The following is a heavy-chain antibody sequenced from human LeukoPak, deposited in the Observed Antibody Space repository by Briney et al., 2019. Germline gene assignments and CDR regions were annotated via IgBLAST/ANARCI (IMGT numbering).Heavy chain of an antibody. D-gene: IGHD6-19*01. CDR2: ISAYNGNT. V-gene: IGHV1-18*01. CDR1: GYSFISYG. Sequence: GASVKVSCKASGYSFISYGINWVRQAPGQGLEWMGWISAYNGNTNYAQKLQGRVTMTTDTSTSTAYMELRSLRSDDTAVYYCARRANKGSGWSDAFDIWGQGTMVTVSS. CDR3: ARRANKGSGWSDAFDI. J-gene: IGHJ3*02.